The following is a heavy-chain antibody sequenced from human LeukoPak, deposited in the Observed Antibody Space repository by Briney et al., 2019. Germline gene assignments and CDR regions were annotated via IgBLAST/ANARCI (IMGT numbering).Heavy chain of an antibody. J-gene: IGHJ3*02. CDR1: GGSISSYY. D-gene: IGHD1-26*01. V-gene: IGHV4-59*01. Sequence: SETLSLTCTVSGGSISSYYWSWIRQPPGKGLEWIGYIYYSGSTNYNPSLKSRVTISVDTSKNQFSLKLSTVTAADTAVYYCARDAVGITVAFNIWGQGTMVTVSS. CDR3: ARDAVGITVAFNI. CDR2: IYYSGST.